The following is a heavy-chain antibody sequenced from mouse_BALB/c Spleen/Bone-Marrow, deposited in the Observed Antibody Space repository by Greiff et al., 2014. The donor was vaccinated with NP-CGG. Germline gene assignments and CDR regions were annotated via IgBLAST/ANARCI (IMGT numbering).Heavy chain of an antibody. Sequence: VQLQQSGAELVKPGASVKLSCTTSGFNIKDTYIHWVKQRPDQGLEWIGRIDPANGNTKYDPEFQGKATITADTSSNTAYLHLSSLTFEDTAVYSCAHDAPFAYGGQGTLVTVSA. J-gene: IGHJ3*01. CDR1: GFNIKDTY. V-gene: IGHV14-3*02. D-gene: IGHD2-3*01. CDR3: AHDAPFAY. CDR2: IDPANGNT.